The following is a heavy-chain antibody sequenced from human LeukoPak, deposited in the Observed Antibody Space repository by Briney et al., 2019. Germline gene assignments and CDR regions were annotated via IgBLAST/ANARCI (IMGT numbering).Heavy chain of an antibody. J-gene: IGHJ3*02. CDR1: GGSISSYY. V-gene: IGHV4-59*08. D-gene: IGHD3-22*01. Sequence: PSETLSLTCTVSGGSISSYYWSWIRQPPGKGLEWIGSIYHSGSTYCNPSLKSRVTISVDTSKNQFSLKLSSVTAADTAVYYCARRIWMGYYYDSSGYGGAFDIWGQGTMVTVSS. CDR2: IYHSGST. CDR3: ARRIWMGYYYDSSGYGGAFDI.